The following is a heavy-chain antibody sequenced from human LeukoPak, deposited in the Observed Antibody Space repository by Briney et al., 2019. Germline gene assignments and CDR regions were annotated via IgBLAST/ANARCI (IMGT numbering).Heavy chain of an antibody. D-gene: IGHD3-22*01. CDR1: GFTFSSYW. CDR2: INSDGSST. CDR3: ARGDYYDSSGYYY. V-gene: IGHV3-74*01. Sequence: PGGSLRLSCAASGFTFSSYWMHWVRQAPGKGLVWVSCINSDGSSTSYADSVKGRFTISRDNAKNTLYLQMNSLRAEDTAVYYCARGDYYDSSGYYYWGQGTLVTVSS. J-gene: IGHJ4*02.